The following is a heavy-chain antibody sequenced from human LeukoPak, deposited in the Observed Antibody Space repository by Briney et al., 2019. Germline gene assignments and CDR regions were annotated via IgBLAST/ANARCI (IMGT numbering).Heavy chain of an antibody. CDR1: GFTFSSYG. V-gene: IGHV3-33*06. J-gene: IGHJ4*02. Sequence: PGGSLRLSCAASGFTFSSYGMHWVRQAPGKGLEWVAVIWYDGSNKYYADSVKGRFTISRDNSKNTLYLQMNSLRAEDTAVYYCAKVLSWSAVVVTAWGQGTLVTVSS. CDR3: AKVLSWSAVVVTA. CDR2: IWYDGSNK. D-gene: IGHD2-21*02.